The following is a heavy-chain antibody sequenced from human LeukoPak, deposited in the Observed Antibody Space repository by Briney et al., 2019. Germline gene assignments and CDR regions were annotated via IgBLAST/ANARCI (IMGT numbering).Heavy chain of an antibody. Sequence: GGSLRLSCTASGFTFANSWMAWVRQAPGKGLEWVANIKQDGSTKHYADSLKGRFTISRDNPKNSLFLQMNNLRADDTAIYYCTRDTIGSLDYWGQGILVTVAS. CDR3: TRDTIGSLDY. D-gene: IGHD1-26*01. J-gene: IGHJ4*02. CDR1: GFTFANSW. V-gene: IGHV3-7*01. CDR2: IKQDGSTK.